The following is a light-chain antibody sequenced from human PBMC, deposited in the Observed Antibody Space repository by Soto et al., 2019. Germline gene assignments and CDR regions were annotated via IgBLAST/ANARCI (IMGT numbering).Light chain of an antibody. CDR3: KYYNSYSEA. J-gene: IGKJ1*01. CDR1: QSVSSN. CDR2: ADS. Sequence: EIVLTQSPGTRSGSPGERGTVSCRASQSVSSNLAWYQQKPGQAPRLLIYADSNRATGIQARFSGSGSGTDFTLTIRSLQPDAFATYHCKYYNSYSEAFGEGTKVDIK. V-gene: IGKV3D-15*01.